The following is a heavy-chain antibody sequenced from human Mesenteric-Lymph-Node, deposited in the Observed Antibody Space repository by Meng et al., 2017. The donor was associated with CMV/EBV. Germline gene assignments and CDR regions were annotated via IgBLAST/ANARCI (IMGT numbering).Heavy chain of an antibody. CDR3: AREAQLLYALNC. V-gene: IGHV3-48*03. CDR2: IDSSGSTI. CDR1: GFTFSSYE. Sequence: GESLKISCAASGFTFSSYEMNWVRQAPGKGLEWISSIDSSGSTIYYADSVKGRFTISRDNAKNSLYLQMNSLRAEDTAVYYCAREAQLLYALNCWGQGTLVTVSS. J-gene: IGHJ4*02. D-gene: IGHD2-2*02.